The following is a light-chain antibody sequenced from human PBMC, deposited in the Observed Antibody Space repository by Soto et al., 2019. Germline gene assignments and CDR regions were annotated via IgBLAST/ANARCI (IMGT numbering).Light chain of an antibody. V-gene: IGLV2-14*01. Sequence: QSALTQPASVSGSPGQSITISCTGTSSDVGGYNSVSWYQQHPGKAPKVMIYEVNNWPSGVSTRFSGSKSGNTASLIISGLQAEDEADYYCSSYTSSSTLVVFGGGTKLTVL. CDR1: SSDVGGYNS. CDR2: EVN. J-gene: IGLJ2*01. CDR3: SSYTSSSTLVV.